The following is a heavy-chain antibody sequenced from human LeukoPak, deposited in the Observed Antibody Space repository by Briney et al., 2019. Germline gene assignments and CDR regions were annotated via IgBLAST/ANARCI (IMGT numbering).Heavy chain of an antibody. D-gene: IGHD6-13*01. Sequence: GGSLRLSCAVSGFTFTNYAMTWVRQTPGKGLEWVSGISCSGGSTNYADSVKGRFTISRDNSKNTLYLQMNSLRAEDTAVYYCAREKVAAVGMYYFDHWGQGSLVTVSS. CDR3: AREKVAAVGMYYFDH. CDR1: GFTFTNYA. J-gene: IGHJ4*02. CDR2: ISCSGGST. V-gene: IGHV3-23*01.